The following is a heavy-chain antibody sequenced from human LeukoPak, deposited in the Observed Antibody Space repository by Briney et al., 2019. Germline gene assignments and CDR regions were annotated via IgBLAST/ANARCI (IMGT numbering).Heavy chain of an antibody. V-gene: IGHV4-31*03. CDR2: IYYSGST. CDR1: GGSISSGGYY. J-gene: IGHJ4*02. D-gene: IGHD3-10*01. Sequence: SQTPSLTCTVSGGSISSGGYYWSWIRQHPGKGLEWIGYIYYSGSTYYNPSLKSRVTISVDTSKNQFSLKLSSVTAADTAVYYCARDPANYYGSGREPFDYWGQGTLVTVSS. CDR3: ARDPANYYGSGREPFDY.